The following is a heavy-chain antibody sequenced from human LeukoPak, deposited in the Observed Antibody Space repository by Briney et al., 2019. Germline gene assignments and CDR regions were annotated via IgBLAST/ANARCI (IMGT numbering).Heavy chain of an antibody. CDR2: IWYDGSNK. CDR1: GFTFSSYG. Sequence: GGSLRLSCAASGFTFSSYGMHWVRQAPGKGLEWVAVIWYDGSNKYYADSVKGRSTISRDNSKNTLYLQMNSLRAEDTAVYYCAREGLTYYDILTGGYYFDYWGQGTLVTVSS. D-gene: IGHD3-9*01. V-gene: IGHV3-33*01. J-gene: IGHJ4*02. CDR3: AREGLTYYDILTGGYYFDY.